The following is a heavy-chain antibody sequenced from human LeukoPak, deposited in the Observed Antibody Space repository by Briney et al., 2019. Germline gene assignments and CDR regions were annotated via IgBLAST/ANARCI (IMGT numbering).Heavy chain of an antibody. Sequence: NPSEALSLTCTVSGGSISSGDYYWSWIRQPPGKGLEWIGYIYYSGSTYYNPSLKSRVTISVDTSKNQFSLKLSSVTAADTAVYYCARVDGVEQQLVVLWQTDAFDIWGQGTMVTVSS. J-gene: IGHJ3*02. D-gene: IGHD6-13*01. CDR1: GGSISSGDYY. CDR2: IYYSGST. CDR3: ARVDGVEQQLVVLWQTDAFDI. V-gene: IGHV4-30-4*01.